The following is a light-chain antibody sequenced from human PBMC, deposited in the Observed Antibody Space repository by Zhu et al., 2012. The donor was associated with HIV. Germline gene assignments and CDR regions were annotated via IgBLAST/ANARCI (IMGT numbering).Light chain of an antibody. Sequence: EIVLTQSPGTLSLSPGERATLSCRASQSVASSSLAWYQQKPGQAPRLLIYGASNRATGIPDKFSGGGSETDFTLNISRLEPEDFVVYYCQSYGSSLYTFGQGTRLDI. CDR1: QSVASSS. CDR3: QSYGSSLYT. J-gene: IGKJ2*01. V-gene: IGKV3-20*01. CDR2: GAS.